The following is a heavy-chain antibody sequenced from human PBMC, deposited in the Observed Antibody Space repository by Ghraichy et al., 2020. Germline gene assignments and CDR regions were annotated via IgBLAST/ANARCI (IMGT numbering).Heavy chain of an antibody. V-gene: IGHV3-33*01. D-gene: IGHD3-9*01. CDR1: GFTFSSYG. J-gene: IGHJ4*02. CDR2: IWYDGSNK. CDR3: ARDGAVFSDMGYYFDY. Sequence: GGSLRLSCAASGFTFSSYGMHWVRQAPGKGLEWVAVIWYDGSNKYYADSVKGRFTISRDNSKNTLYLQMNSLRAEDTAVYYCARDGAVFSDMGYYFDYWGQGTLVTVS.